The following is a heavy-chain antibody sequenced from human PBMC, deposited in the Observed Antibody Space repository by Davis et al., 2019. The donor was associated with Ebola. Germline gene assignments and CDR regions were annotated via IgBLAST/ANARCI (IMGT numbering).Heavy chain of an antibody. D-gene: IGHD6-13*01. CDR2: IYHSGST. CDR3: ARGKPFRSSFWFDP. J-gene: IGHJ5*02. CDR1: GGSISSGGYS. V-gene: IGHV4-30-2*01. Sequence: MPSETLSLTCAVSGGSISSGGYSCSSIRQPPGKGLVWIGYIYHSGSTYYNPSLKSRVTISVDRSKNQFSLKLSSVTAADTAVYYCARGKPFRSSFWFDPWGQGTLVTVSS.